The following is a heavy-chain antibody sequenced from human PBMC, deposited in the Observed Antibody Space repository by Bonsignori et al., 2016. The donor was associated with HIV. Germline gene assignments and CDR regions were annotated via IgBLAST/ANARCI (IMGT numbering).Heavy chain of an antibody. V-gene: IGHV3-48*01. CDR2: ISSGSGTR. D-gene: IGHD1-14*01. Sequence: EVVLVESGGGLAQPGGSLRLSCGASGLSVSSSNMNWIRQAPGKGLEWISYISSGSGTRYYTDSVKGRFTISRDSAKNSVFLQMNGLRAEDSAVYYCATYMNLAFD. CDR1: GLSVSSSN. CDR3: ATYMNLAFD. J-gene: IGHJ5*01.